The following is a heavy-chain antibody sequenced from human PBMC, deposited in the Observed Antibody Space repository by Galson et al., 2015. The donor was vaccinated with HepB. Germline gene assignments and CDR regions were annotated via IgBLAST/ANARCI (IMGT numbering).Heavy chain of an antibody. CDR1: GFTFSSYS. CDR2: ISSRSSTI. D-gene: IGHD1-7*01. J-gene: IGHJ4*02. V-gene: IGHV3-48*01. Sequence: SLRLSCAASGFTFSSYSMNWVRQAPGKGLEWVSHISSRSSTIYYADSVKGRFTISRDNVKNSLYLQMNSLRVEDTAVYYCARGREAGWDLTGTTGYWGQGTLVTVSS. CDR3: ARGREAGWDLTGTTGY.